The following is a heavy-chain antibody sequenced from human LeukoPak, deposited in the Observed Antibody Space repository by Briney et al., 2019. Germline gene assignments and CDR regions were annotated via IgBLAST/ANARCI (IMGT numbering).Heavy chain of an antibody. Sequence: ASVKVSCKDSGYTFTSYDINWVRQATGQGLEWMGWMNPNSGNTGYAQKFQGRVTMTRNTSISTAYMELSSLRSEDTAVYYCARGPKWELPEDYWGQGTLVTVSS. J-gene: IGHJ4*02. D-gene: IGHD1-26*01. CDR2: MNPNSGNT. CDR1: GYTFTSYD. CDR3: ARGPKWELPEDY. V-gene: IGHV1-8*01.